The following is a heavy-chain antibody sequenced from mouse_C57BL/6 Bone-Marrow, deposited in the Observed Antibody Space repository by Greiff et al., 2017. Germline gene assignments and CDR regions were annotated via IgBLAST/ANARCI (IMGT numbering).Heavy chain of an antibody. CDR3: ARSMGLLRGY. V-gene: IGHV1-52*01. CDR1: GYTFTSYW. J-gene: IGHJ2*01. D-gene: IGHD1-1*01. Sequence: QVQLQQPGAELVRPGSSVKLSCKASGYTFTSYWMHWVKQRPIQGLEWIGNIDPSDSETHYNQKFKDKATLTVDKSSSTAYMQLSSLTSEDSAVYYCARSMGLLRGYWGQGTTLTVSS. CDR2: IDPSDSET.